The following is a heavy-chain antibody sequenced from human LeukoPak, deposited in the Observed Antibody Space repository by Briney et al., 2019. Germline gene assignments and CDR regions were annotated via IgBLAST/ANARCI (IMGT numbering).Heavy chain of an antibody. D-gene: IGHD3-16*01. CDR1: GFTFSSYW. CDR3: ARELRPFDS. J-gene: IGHJ4*02. V-gene: IGHV3-7*01. Sequence: GGSLRLSCAASGFTFSSYWMTWVRQAPGKGLEWVANIKHNGDELNYVDSVEDRFTIPRDNAKNSLYLHMTSLRAEDTAVYYCARELRPFDSWGQGTLVTVSS. CDR2: IKHNGDEL.